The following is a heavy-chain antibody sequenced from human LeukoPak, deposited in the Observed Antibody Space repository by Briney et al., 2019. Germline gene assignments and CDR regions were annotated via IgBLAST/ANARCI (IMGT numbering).Heavy chain of an antibody. J-gene: IGHJ4*02. CDR3: ARVGRLQYGDYVAFDY. CDR1: GFTFTDYY. Sequence: GGSLRLSCATSGFTFTDYYMTWIRQAPGKGLEWISYISVSGTTMYYADSVKGRFTLSRDNAKNSLYLQMNSLRADDTAVYYCARVGRLQYGDYVAFDYWGQGTLVTVSS. CDR2: ISVSGTTM. V-gene: IGHV3-11*01. D-gene: IGHD4-17*01.